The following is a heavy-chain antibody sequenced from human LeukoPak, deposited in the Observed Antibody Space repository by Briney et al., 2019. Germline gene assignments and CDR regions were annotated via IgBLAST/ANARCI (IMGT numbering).Heavy chain of an antibody. J-gene: IGHJ4*02. CDR1: GGSFSGYY. CDR3: ASLGLGYSYGYFDY. Sequence: SETLSLTCAVYGGSFSGYYWSWIRQPPGKGLEWTGEINHSGSTNYNPSLKSRVTISVDTSKNQFSLKLSSVTAADTAVYYCASLGLGYSYGYFDYWGQGTLVTVSS. V-gene: IGHV4-34*01. CDR2: INHSGST. D-gene: IGHD5-18*01.